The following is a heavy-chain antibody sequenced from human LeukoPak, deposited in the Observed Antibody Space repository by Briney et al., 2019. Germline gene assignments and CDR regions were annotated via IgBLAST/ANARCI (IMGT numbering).Heavy chain of an antibody. CDR1: GFTFSNYA. V-gene: IGHV3-23*01. Sequence: GGSLRLSCAASGFTFSNYAMSWVRQAPGKGMEWVSAISGSDGRTFYTDSVKGRFTISRDNSKNTLYLQMNSLRAEDTAVYYCAKDFDRVVPAAILDYWGQGTLVTVSS. CDR2: ISGSDGRT. D-gene: IGHD2-2*02. CDR3: AKDFDRVVPAAILDY. J-gene: IGHJ4*02.